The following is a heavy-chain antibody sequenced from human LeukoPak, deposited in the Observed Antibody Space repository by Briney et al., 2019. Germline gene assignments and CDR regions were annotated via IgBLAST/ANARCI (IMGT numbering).Heavy chain of an antibody. CDR1: GYTLTELS. Sequence: ASVKVSCKVSGYTLTELSMHWVRQAPGKGLEWMGWINPNSGGTNYAQKFQGWVTMTRDTSISTAYMELSRLRSDDTAVYYCARGIPVLLWFGELSNFDIWGQGTMVTVSS. CDR2: INPNSGGT. V-gene: IGHV1-2*04. CDR3: ARGIPVLLWFGELSNFDI. D-gene: IGHD3-10*01. J-gene: IGHJ3*02.